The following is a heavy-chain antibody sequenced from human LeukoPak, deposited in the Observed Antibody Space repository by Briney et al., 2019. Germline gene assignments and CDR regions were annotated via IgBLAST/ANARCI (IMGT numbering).Heavy chain of an antibody. CDR1: GHSFSNDSF. D-gene: IGHD6-6*01. V-gene: IGHV4-38-2*01. CDR3: ARASRPSNSWFDP. Sequence: SSETLSLTCGVSGHSFSNDSFWGWIRQPPGQGLEWIGSIHERGSTFYNSSLKSRVTVSIDTSQNQFSLNVNSVPAADTAVYYCARASRPSNSWFDPWGQGTVVTVSS. J-gene: IGHJ5*02. CDR2: IHERGST.